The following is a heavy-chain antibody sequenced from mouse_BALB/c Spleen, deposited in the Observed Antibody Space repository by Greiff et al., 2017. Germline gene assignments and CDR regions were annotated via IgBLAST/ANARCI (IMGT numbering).Heavy chain of an antibody. CDR2: IWGDGST. D-gene: IGHD1-2*01. Sequence: VKLMESGPGLVAPSQSLSITCTVSGFSLTGYGVNWVRQPPGKGLEWLGMIWGDGSTDYNSALKSRLSISKDNSKSQVFLKMNSLQTDDTARYYCAREGRYYGYYWFAYWGQGTLVTVSA. J-gene: IGHJ3*01. V-gene: IGHV2-6-7*01. CDR1: GFSLTGYG. CDR3: AREGRYYGYYWFAY.